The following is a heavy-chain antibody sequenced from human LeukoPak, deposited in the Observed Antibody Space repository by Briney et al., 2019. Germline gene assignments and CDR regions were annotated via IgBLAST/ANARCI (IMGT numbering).Heavy chain of an antibody. CDR2: INPNSGGT. V-gene: IGHV1-2*02. CDR1: GYTFTGYY. D-gene: IGHD6-6*01. CDR3: ARKATEGSSSTFDP. Sequence: ASVKVSCKASGYTFTGYYMHWVRQAPGQGLEWMGWINPNSGGTNYAQKFQGRVTMIRDTSISTAYMELSRLRSDDTAVYYCARKATEGSSSTFDPWGQGTLVTVSS. J-gene: IGHJ5*02.